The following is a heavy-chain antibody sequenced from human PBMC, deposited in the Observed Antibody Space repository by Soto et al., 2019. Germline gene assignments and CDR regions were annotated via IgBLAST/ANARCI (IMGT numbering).Heavy chain of an antibody. D-gene: IGHD6-19*01. CDR1: GFTFSSYA. V-gene: IGHV3-23*01. CDR3: AKETLAVAGNPFDY. J-gene: IGHJ4*02. CDR2: ISGSGGST. Sequence: EVQVLESGGGLXQPGGXLRLSCAASGFTFSSYAMSWVRQAPGKGLEWVSGISGSGGSTYYADSVKGRFTISRDNSKITLYLQMNSLRAEDTAVYYCAKETLAVAGNPFDYWGQGTLVTVSS.